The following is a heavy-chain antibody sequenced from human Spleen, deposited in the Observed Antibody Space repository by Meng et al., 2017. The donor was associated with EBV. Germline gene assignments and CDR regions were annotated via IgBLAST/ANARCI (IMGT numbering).Heavy chain of an antibody. J-gene: IGHJ5*02. V-gene: IGHV4-39*01. CDR3: ARPFSSWQSPRLDPFGA. CDR1: CVSISSFYY. Sequence: QVHGRAAGPAQVQPSETLPLPCTVSCVSISSFYYWRWIRQPAGMGLEWIGSVHYTGSTYYSPSLKSRVTVSVDTSKNQFSLRLTSVTAADTAVYYCARPFSSWQSPRLDPFGAWGQGTLVTVSS. CDR2: VHYTGST. D-gene: IGHD3-3*02.